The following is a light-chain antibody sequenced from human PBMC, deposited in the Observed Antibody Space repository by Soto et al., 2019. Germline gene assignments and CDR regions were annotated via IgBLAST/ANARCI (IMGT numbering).Light chain of an antibody. Sequence: EIVLTQSPGTLSLSPGERATLSCRASQSVSSSYLAWYQQKHGQAPRLLIYGASSRATGIPDRFSGSGSGTDFTITISRLEPEDFAVYYCQQYGSSPSTFGGGTKVEIK. CDR2: GAS. CDR1: QSVSSSY. CDR3: QQYGSSPST. V-gene: IGKV3-20*01. J-gene: IGKJ4*01.